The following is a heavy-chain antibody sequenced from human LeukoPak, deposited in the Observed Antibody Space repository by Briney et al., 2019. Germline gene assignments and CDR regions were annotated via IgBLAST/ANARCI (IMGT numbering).Heavy chain of an antibody. CDR1: GFTISTYA. CDR3: AKDLEGYSYGNDAFDI. D-gene: IGHD5-18*01. J-gene: IGHJ3*02. CDR2: VSGSGGST. Sequence: GGSLRLSCAASGFTISTYALSWVRQTPGKGLEWVSTVSGSGGSTYYADSVKGRFTISRDNSKNTLYLQMNSLRAEDTAVYYCAKDLEGYSYGNDAFDIWGQGTMVTVSS. V-gene: IGHV3-23*01.